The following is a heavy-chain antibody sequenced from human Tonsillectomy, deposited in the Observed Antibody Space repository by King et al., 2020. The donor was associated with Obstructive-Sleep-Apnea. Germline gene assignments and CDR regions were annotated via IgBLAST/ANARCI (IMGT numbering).Heavy chain of an antibody. CDR3: ARHFGGSARFDD. Sequence: VQLVESGAEVKKPGESLRISCKGSGYTFIGYWISWVRQMPGKGLEWMGRIDVSDSYTNYSPSFQGHVSISADKSISTAYVQWSSLKASDTAMYYCARHFGGSARFDDWGQGTLATVSA. V-gene: IGHV5-10-1*03. CDR2: IDVSDSYT. J-gene: IGHJ4*02. D-gene: IGHD3-16*01. CDR1: GYTFIGYW.